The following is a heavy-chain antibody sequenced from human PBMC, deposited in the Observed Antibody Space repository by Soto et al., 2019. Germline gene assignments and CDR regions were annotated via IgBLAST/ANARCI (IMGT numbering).Heavy chain of an antibody. D-gene: IGHD1-1*01. CDR1: GYTFTSYY. Sequence: QVQLVQSGAEVKKPGASVKVSCKASGYTFTSYYMHWVRQAPGQGLEWMGIINPSGGSTSYAQKCQGRVTMTRDPSTSKVSMELSSLRSEDTAVYYWAREVFRQQAFSYGMDVWGKGTTLTVSS. CDR3: AREVFRQQAFSYGMDV. V-gene: IGHV1-46*01. CDR2: INPSGGST. J-gene: IGHJ6*04.